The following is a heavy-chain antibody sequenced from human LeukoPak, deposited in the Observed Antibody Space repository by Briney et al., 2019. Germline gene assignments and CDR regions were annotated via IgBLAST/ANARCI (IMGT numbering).Heavy chain of an antibody. V-gene: IGHV3-23*01. CDR3: EAARGYCSGGSCFDY. CDR1: GFTFSSYA. D-gene: IGHD2-15*01. J-gene: IGHJ4*02. CDR2: ISGSGGST. Sequence: GGSLRLSCAASGFTFSSYAMSWVRPAPGKGLEWVSAISGSGGSTYYADSVKGRFTISRDNSKNTLYLQMNSLRAEDTAVYYCEAARGYCSGGSCFDYWGQGTLVTVSS.